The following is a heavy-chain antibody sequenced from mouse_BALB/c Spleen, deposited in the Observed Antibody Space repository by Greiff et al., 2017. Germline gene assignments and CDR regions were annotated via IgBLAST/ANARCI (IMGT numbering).Heavy chain of an antibody. D-gene: IGHD2-3*01. J-gene: IGHJ1*01. Sequence: EVKVVESGGGLVQPKGSLKLSCAASGFTFNTYAMNWVRQAPGKGLEWVARIRSKSNNYATYYADSVKDRFTISRDDSQSMLYLQMNNLKTEDTAMYYCVRIYDGYSYFDVWGAGTTVTVSS. CDR2: IRSKSNNYAT. CDR3: VRIYDGYSYFDV. V-gene: IGHV10-1*02. CDR1: GFTFNTYA.